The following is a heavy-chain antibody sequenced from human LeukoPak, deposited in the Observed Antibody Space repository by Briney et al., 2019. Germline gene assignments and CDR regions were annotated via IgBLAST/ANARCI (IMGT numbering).Heavy chain of an antibody. CDR3: ARDRHCVNGVCHSPPGMDV. CDR1: GFTFSSYS. V-gene: IGHV3-33*08. D-gene: IGHD2-8*01. CDR2: IWFDKNQ. J-gene: IGHJ6*02. Sequence: GGSLRLSCAASGFTFSSYSMHWVRQAPGKGLEWVADIWFDKNQHFADSVKGRFAISRDNSKNTVYLQINSLRAEDTAVYYCARDRHCVNGVCHSPPGMDVWGQGTTVTVSS.